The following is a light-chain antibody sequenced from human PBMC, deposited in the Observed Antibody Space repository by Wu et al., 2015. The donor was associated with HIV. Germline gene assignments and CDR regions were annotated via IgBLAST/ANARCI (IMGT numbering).Light chain of an antibody. CDR2: GAS. V-gene: IGKV3-20*01. J-gene: IGKJ2*01. CDR3: QQYGSSPYT. CDR1: QSVSSF. Sequence: EIVLTQSPDTLYLSPGERATLSCRASQSVSSFLAWYQQKPGQAPRLLIFGASSRATGIPDKFSGSGSGTDFTLTIRRPEPEDIAVYYCQQYGSSPYTFGQGTKLEIK.